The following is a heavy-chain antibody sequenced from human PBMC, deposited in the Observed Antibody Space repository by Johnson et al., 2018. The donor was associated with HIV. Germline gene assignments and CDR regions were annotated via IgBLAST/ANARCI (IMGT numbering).Heavy chain of an antibody. V-gene: IGHV3-30*02. J-gene: IGHJ3*02. Sequence: VQLLESGGGVVQPGGSLRLSCAASGFTFSSYGMHWVRQAPGKGLEWVAFIRYDGSNKYSADSVKGRFTISRDNSKNTLYLQMNSLRAEDTAVYYCAKGLDYGGLLCAFDIWGQGTMVAVSS. CDR3: AKGLDYGGLLCAFDI. CDR1: GFTFSSYG. D-gene: IGHD4-23*01. CDR2: IRYDGSNK.